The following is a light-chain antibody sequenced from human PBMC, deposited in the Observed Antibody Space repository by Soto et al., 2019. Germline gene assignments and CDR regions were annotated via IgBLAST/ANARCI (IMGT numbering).Light chain of an antibody. CDR1: QSVSSSS. J-gene: IGKJ5*01. CDR3: QRYGSATRIT. CDR2: GTS. V-gene: IGKV3-20*01. Sequence: ETALNLDPGTLCFSSLDIATLSFRSSQSVSSSSLAWYQQRPGQAPRLLIYGTSSRATGIQDRFSGSGSGTDFTLTISRLEPEDFAVYFCQRYGSATRITFGQGTLLEI.